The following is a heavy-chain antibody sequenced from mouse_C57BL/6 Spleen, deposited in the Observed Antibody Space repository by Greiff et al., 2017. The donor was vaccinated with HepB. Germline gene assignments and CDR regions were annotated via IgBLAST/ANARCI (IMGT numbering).Heavy chain of an antibody. CDR3: ARLYDGYDY. D-gene: IGHD2-3*01. J-gene: IGHJ2*01. CDR1: GFTFSSYA. Sequence: EVMLVESGGGLVKPGGSLKLSCAASGFTFSSYAMSWVRQTPEKRLEWVATISDGGSYTYYPDNVKGRFTISRDNAKNNLYLQMSHLKSEDTAMYYCARLYDGYDYWGQGTTLTVSS. V-gene: IGHV5-4*03. CDR2: ISDGGSYT.